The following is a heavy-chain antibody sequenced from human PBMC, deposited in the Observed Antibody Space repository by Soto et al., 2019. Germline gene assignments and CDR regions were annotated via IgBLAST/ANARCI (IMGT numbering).Heavy chain of an antibody. CDR2: ISAYNGNT. J-gene: IGHJ4*02. CDR3: ARGIVITFGGVFFDY. D-gene: IGHD3-16*01. Sequence: GASVKVSCKASGYTFTSYGISWVRQAPGQGLEWMGWISAYNGNTNYAQKLQGRVTMTTDTSTSTAYMELRSLRSDDTAVYYCARGIVITFGGVFFDYWGQGTLVTVSS. CDR1: GYTFTSYG. V-gene: IGHV1-18*01.